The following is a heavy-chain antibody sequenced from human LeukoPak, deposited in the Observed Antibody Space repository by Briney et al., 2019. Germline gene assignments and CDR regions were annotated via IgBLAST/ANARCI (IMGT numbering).Heavy chain of an antibody. CDR2: IYYSGST. CDR1: GGSISNYY. CDR3: ASDARTIGVKAY. D-gene: IGHD3-10*01. J-gene: IGHJ4*02. V-gene: IGHV4-59*12. Sequence: SETLSLTCTVSGGSISNYYWSWIRQPPGKGLEWIGYIYYSGSTNYNPFLKSRVIISVDTSKNQFSLKLTSVTAADTAVYYCASDARTIGVKAYWGQGTLVTVSS.